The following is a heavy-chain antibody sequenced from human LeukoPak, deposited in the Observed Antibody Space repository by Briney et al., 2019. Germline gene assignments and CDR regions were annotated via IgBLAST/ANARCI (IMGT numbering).Heavy chain of an antibody. V-gene: IGHV1-69*05. D-gene: IGHD5-18*01. CDR1: GGAFSSYA. CDR2: IIPIFGTA. CDR3: ATSNSYGSKGFDY. Sequence: SVKVSCKASGGAFSSYAISWVRQAPGQGLDWMGGIIPIFGTANYAQKLQGRVTMTTDTSTSTAYMELRSLRSDDTAVYYCATSNSYGSKGFDYWGQGALVTVSS. J-gene: IGHJ4*02.